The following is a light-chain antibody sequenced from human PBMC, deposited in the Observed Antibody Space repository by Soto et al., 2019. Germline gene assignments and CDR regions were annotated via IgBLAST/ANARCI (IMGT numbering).Light chain of an antibody. V-gene: IGLV2-14*01. J-gene: IGLJ2*01. Sequence: QSALTQPASVSGSPGQSITISCTGTSSDVGGYNYVSWYQQHPGKAPKLMIYDVSYRPSGVSIRFSGSKSGNTASLTISGLQAEDEADYYCTSYTSSSTLEVFGGGTKLTVL. CDR1: SSDVGGYNY. CDR3: TSYTSSSTLEV. CDR2: DVS.